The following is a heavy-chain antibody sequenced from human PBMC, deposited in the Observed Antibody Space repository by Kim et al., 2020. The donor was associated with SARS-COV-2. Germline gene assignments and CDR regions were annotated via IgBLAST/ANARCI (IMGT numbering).Heavy chain of an antibody. CDR1: GFTFSSYS. V-gene: IGHV3-21*01. J-gene: IGHJ6*02. CDR2: ISSSSSYI. CDR3: ARGMGVRVVVPAAHYYGMDV. D-gene: IGHD2-2*01. Sequence: GGSLRLSCAASGFTFSSYSMNWVRQAPGKGLEWVSCISSSSSYIYYADSVKGRFTISRDNAKNSLYLQMNSLRAEDTAVYYCARGMGVRVVVPAAHYYGMDVWGQGTPVTVSS.